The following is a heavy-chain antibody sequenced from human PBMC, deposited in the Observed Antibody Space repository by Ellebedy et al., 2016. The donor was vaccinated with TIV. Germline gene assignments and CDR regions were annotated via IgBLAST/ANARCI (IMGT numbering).Heavy chain of an antibody. D-gene: IGHD1-26*01. CDR2: ISGSGGST. CDR3: AKEWEWEPYFDY. Sequence: GESLKISXAASGFTFSSYAMSWVRQAPGKGLEWVSAISGSGGSTYYADSVKGRFTISRDNSKNTLYLQMNSLRAEDTAVYYCAKEWEWEPYFDYWGQGTLVTVSS. V-gene: IGHV3-23*01. CDR1: GFTFSSYA. J-gene: IGHJ4*02.